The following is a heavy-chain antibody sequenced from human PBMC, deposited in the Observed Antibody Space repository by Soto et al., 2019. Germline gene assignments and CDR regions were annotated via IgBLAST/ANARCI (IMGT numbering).Heavy chain of an antibody. Sequence: SVKVSCKASGYTLSNNTIHLVRHALGQELEWMGWINGGNGYTKYSQKFKDRVTITRDTSASTTYMELRSLRSEDTAIFYCARAHYTPWSSPTFAMDVWGQGTTVPVSS. CDR2: INGGNGYT. CDR1: GYTLSNNT. CDR3: ARAHYTPWSSPTFAMDV. J-gene: IGHJ6*01. D-gene: IGHD2-15*01. V-gene: IGHV1-3*01.